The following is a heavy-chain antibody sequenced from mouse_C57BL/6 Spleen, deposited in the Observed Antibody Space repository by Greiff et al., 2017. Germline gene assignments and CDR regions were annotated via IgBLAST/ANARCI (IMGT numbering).Heavy chain of an antibody. CDR3: ARSTGPYYFDY. J-gene: IGHJ2*01. V-gene: IGHV7-3*01. Sequence: DVKLVESGGGLVQPGGSLSLSCAASGFTFTDYYMSWVRQPPGKALEWLGFIRNKANGYTTEYSASVKGRFTISRDNSQSILYLQMNALRAEDSATYYCARSTGPYYFDYWGQGTTLTVSS. CDR2: IRNKANGYTT. CDR1: GFTFTDYY. D-gene: IGHD4-1*02.